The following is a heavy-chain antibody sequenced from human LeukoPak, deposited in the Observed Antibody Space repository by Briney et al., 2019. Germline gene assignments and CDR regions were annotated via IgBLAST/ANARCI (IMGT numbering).Heavy chain of an antibody. Sequence: PSETLSLTXAVSGYSIISGYYWGWIRQPPGKGLGWFGSIYHSGSTYYNPSLKSRVTISVDTSKNQFSLKLSSVTAADTAVYCCVRRWGVVFDYWGQGTLVTVSS. CDR1: GYSIISGYY. V-gene: IGHV4-38-2*01. D-gene: IGHD3-3*01. J-gene: IGHJ4*02. CDR2: IYHSGST. CDR3: VRRWGVVFDY.